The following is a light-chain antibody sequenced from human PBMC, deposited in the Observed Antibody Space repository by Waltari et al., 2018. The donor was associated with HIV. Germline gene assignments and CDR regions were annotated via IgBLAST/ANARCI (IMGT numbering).Light chain of an antibody. V-gene: IGKV3-15*01. Sequence: EVVKTQSPATLSVSAGERPTLSYRASESVNSNLAWYQHKPGQAPRLLIYGASTRATGIPDRFSGSGSGTEFTLTISSLQSEDFAVYSCQQYNNRPFTFGQGTKVDMK. CDR3: QQYNNRPFT. J-gene: IGKJ3*01. CDR2: GAS. CDR1: ESVNSN.